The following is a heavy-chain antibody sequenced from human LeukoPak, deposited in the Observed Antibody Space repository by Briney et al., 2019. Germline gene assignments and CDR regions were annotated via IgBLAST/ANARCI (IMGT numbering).Heavy chain of an antibody. CDR1: GYTFTGYY. V-gene: IGHV1-2*02. CDR3: ARVRYYYDSSGSNTLDY. D-gene: IGHD3-22*01. Sequence: ASVKVSCKASGYTFTGYYMHWVRQAPGQGLEWMVWINPNSGGTNYAQKFQGRVTMTRNTSISTAYMELSRLRSDDTAVYYCARVRYYYDSSGSNTLDYWGQGTLVTVSS. J-gene: IGHJ4*02. CDR2: INPNSGGT.